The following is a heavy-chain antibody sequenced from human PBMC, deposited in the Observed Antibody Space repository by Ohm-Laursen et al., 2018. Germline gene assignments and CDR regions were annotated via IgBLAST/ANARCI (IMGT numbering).Heavy chain of an antibody. CDR2: ISSSGSTI. V-gene: IGHV3-48*03. CDR3: VNTVRSQAWDY. CDR1: GFTFSSYE. D-gene: IGHD2/OR15-2a*01. Sequence: SLRLSCAASGFTFSSYEMNWVRQAPGKGLEWVSYISSSGSTIHYADSVKGRFTISRDNAKNSLYLQMNSLRGDDTAVYYCVNTVRSQAWDYWGQGTLVTVSS. J-gene: IGHJ4*02.